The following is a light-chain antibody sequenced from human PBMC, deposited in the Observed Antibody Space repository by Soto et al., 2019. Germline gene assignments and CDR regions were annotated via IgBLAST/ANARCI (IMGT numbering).Light chain of an antibody. V-gene: IGKV1-5*01. CDR1: QSIVDW. CDR2: DAS. CDR3: QQYNTYSWT. J-gene: IGKJ1*01. Sequence: DIQMTQSPSTLSASVGDRVTITCRASQSIVDWLAWYQQKPGKAPKLLIYDASTLESGVPSRFSGSGSGTEFTLTISGLQPDDFATYYCQQYNTYSWTFGQGTKV.